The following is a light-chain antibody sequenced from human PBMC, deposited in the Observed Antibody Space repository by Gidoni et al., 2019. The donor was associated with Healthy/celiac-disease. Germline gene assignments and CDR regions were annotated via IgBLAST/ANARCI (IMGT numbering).Light chain of an antibody. J-gene: IGKJ1*01. CDR2: QAS. V-gene: IGKV1-5*03. CDR1: QSISSW. CDR3: QQYNSYSRT. Sequence: DIQMTQSPSTLSASVGDRVPITCRASQSISSWLAWYQQKPGKAPKLLIYQASSLERGVPARFSGSGSGTEFTLTISSLQPDDFATYYCQQYNSYSRTFXXXTKVEIK.